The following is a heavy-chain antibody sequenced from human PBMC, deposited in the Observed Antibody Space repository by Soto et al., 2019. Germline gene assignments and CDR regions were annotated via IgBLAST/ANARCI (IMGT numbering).Heavy chain of an antibody. D-gene: IGHD3-10*01. Sequence: PSETLSLTCAVYGGSLTDYWWTWIRQTPGKGLEWIGEINHIGESNHNPSLKSRVTISLDTSQNQFSLKLTSVTVADTAVYDCARDLGAGAHFDHWGQGSLVTVSS. J-gene: IGHJ4*02. CDR2: INHIGES. CDR3: ARDLGAGAHFDH. CDR1: GGSLTDYW. V-gene: IGHV4-34*01.